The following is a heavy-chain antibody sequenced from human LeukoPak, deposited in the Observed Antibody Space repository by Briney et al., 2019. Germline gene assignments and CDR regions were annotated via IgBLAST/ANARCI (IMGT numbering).Heavy chain of an antibody. J-gene: IGHJ5*02. D-gene: IGHD6-19*01. CDR2: IYYSGST. CDR3: ARGGSGWYKGWFDP. Sequence: SETLSLTCTVSGGSISSYYWSWIRQPPGKGLEWIGYIYYSGSTNYNPSLKSRVTISVDTSKNQFSLKLSSVTAADTAVYYCARGGSGWYKGWFDPWGQGTLVTVSS. CDR1: GGSISSYY. V-gene: IGHV4-59*01.